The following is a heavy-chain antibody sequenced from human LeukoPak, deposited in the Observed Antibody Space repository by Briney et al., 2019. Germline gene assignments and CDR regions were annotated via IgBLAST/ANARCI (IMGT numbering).Heavy chain of an antibody. J-gene: IGHJ4*02. V-gene: IGHV3-30*02. Sequence: GGSLRLSCAASGFTFSSHTMSWVRQAPGKGLEWVAFIRDDGSNKLSADSVKGRFTISRDNSKNTVSLQMNSLRAEDTAMYYCAKDQWGQGTLVTVSS. CDR2: IRDDGSNK. CDR3: AKDQ. CDR1: GFTFSSHT.